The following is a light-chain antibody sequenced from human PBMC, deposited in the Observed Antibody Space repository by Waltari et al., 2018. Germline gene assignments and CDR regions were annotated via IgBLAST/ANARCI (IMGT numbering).Light chain of an antibody. CDR1: QTITNY. J-gene: IGKJ1*01. Sequence: DIQMTQFPTSLSASVEDRVTITCRASQTITNYLNWYQQKSGKAPRLLIYGASNLQGGVPSRFRGSGSGTDLTLTISNLQPEDFATYYCQQTYITPRTFGQGTKVEIK. CDR3: QQTYITPRT. CDR2: GAS. V-gene: IGKV1-39*01.